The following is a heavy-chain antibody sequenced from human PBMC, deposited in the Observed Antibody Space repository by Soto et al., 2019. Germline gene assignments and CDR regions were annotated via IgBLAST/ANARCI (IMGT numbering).Heavy chain of an antibody. Sequence: SETLSLTCTVSCGSISSGGYYWSWIRQHPGKGLEWIGYIYYSGSTYYNPSLKSRVTISVDTSKNQFSLKLSSVTAADTAVYYCARAPFGFWSGYSTGYYYYGMDVWGQGTTVNVSS. D-gene: IGHD3-3*01. CDR2: IYYSGST. V-gene: IGHV4-31*03. CDR1: CGSISSGGYY. CDR3: ARAPFGFWSGYSTGYYYYGMDV. J-gene: IGHJ6*01.